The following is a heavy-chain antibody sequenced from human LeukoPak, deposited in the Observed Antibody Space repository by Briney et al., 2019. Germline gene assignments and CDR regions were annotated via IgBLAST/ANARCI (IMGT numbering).Heavy chain of an antibody. CDR2: INPNSGGT. CDR3: ARVKAVAGTRYYYGMDV. CDR1: GYTFTGYY. J-gene: IGHJ6*02. Sequence: ASVKVSCKASGYTFTGYYMHWVRQAPGQGLEWMGWINPNSGGTNYAQKFQGRVTMTRDTSISTAYMELSRLRSDDTAVYYCARVKAVAGTRYYYGMDVWGQGTTVTVSS. V-gene: IGHV1-2*02. D-gene: IGHD6-19*01.